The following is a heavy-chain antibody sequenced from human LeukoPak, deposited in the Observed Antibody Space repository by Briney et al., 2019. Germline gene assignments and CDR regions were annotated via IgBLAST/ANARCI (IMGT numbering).Heavy chain of an antibody. CDR3: ARFYCSSTSCYVGWFDP. CDR1: GYTFTSYG. V-gene: IGHV1-18*04. CDR2: ISAYNGNT. J-gene: IGHJ5*02. Sequence: EASVKVPCKASGYTFTSYGISWVRQAPGQGLEWMGWISAYNGNTNYAQKLQGRVTMTTDTSTSTAYMELRSLRSDDTAVYYCARFYCSSTSCYVGWFDPWGQGTLVTVSS. D-gene: IGHD2-2*01.